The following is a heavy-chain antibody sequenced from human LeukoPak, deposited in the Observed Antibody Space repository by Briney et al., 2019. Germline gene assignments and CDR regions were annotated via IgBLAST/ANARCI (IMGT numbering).Heavy chain of an antibody. V-gene: IGHV3-30*02. CDR2: IRYEGNEK. CDR1: GFTFSYYG. J-gene: IGHJ5*02. D-gene: IGHD3-10*01. Sequence: GGSLRLSCAASGFTFSYYGMHWVRQAPGKGLEWVAFIRYEGNEKFYADSVKGRFTISRDNSKNTLYLEMHSLRREDTAVYYCAKDLMRDRWFGESWGQGTLVIVSS. CDR3: AKDLMRDRWFGES.